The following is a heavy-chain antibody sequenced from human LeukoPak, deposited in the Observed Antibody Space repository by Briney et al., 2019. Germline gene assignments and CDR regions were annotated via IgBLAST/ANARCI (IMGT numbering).Heavy chain of an antibody. CDR2: IIPILGIA. J-gene: IGHJ2*01. V-gene: IGHV1-69*04. D-gene: IGHD6-13*01. CDR3: ARDGYRSSGFSLTRWYFDL. CDR1: GGTFSSYA. Sequence: GASVKVSCKASGGTFSSYAISWVRQAPGQGLEWMGRIIPILGIANYAQKFQGRVTITADKSTSTAYMELSSLRSEDTAVYYCARDGYRSSGFSLTRWYFDLWGRGTLVTVSS.